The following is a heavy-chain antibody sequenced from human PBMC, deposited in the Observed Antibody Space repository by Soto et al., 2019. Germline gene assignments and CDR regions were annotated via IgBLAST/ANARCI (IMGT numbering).Heavy chain of an antibody. CDR3: YFDF. V-gene: IGHV4-61*01. CDR2: IYHSGYT. J-gene: IGHJ4*02. Sequence: SETLSLTCTVSGGSVSSGSYYWSWIRQPPGKGLEWIGYIYHSGYTKYNPSLKSRGTISLDTSKNQFSLRLTSVTAADTAVYYYYFDFWGQGTLVTVSS. CDR1: GGSVSSGSYY.